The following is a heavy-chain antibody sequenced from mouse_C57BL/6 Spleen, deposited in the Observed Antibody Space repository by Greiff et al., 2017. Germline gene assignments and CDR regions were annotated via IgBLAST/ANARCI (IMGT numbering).Heavy chain of an antibody. CDR1: GYTFTSYW. Sequence: QVQLQQPGAELVRPGSSVKLSCKASGYTFTSYWMHWVKQRPIQGLEWIGNIDPSDSETHYNQKFKDKATLTVDKSSSTAYMQLGSLTSEDSAVYYGARGGTTVVAYYFDYWGQGTTRTVSS. J-gene: IGHJ2*01. V-gene: IGHV1-52*01. D-gene: IGHD1-1*01. CDR3: ARGGTTVVAYYFDY. CDR2: IDPSDSET.